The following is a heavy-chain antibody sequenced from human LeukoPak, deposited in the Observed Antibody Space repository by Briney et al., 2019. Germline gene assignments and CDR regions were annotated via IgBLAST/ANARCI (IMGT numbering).Heavy chain of an antibody. Sequence: ASVKVSCKASGYTFTSYYMHWVRQAPGQGLEWMGIINPSGGSTSYAQKFQGRVTMTRETSTSTVYMELSSLRSEDTAVYYCARGGLVLRFLEWLLGGLDYWGQGTLVTVSS. J-gene: IGHJ4*02. D-gene: IGHD3-3*01. CDR1: GYTFTSYY. CDR3: ARGGLVLRFLEWLLGGLDY. V-gene: IGHV1-46*01. CDR2: INPSGGST.